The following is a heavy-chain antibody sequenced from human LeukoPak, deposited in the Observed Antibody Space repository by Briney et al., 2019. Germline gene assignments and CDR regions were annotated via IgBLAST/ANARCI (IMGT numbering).Heavy chain of an antibody. CDR1: GFTFSSYA. J-gene: IGHJ4*02. Sequence: GGSLRLSCAASGFTFSSYAMSWVRQAPGKGLEWVSAIRGSGGSTYYADSVNGRFTISRDNSKNTLYLQMNSLRAEDTAVYYCAKVPPSGSYSDYWGQGTLVTVSS. V-gene: IGHV3-23*01. CDR2: IRGSGGST. D-gene: IGHD1-26*01. CDR3: AKVPPSGSYSDY.